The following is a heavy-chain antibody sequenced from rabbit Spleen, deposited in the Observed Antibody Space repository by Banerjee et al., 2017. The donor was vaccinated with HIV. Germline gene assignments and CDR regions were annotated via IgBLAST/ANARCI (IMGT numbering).Heavy chain of an antibody. CDR1: GVSFSGDSY. Sequence: QSLEESGGGLVQPEGSLTLTCTASGVSFSGDSYMCWVRQAPGKGLEWIVCIDIGSSGFTYFASWAKGRFTISKTSSTTVTLQMTSLTAADTATYFGARDTGSSFSSYGMDLWGPGTLVTVS. V-gene: IGHV1S40*01. J-gene: IGHJ6*01. CDR2: IDIGSSGFT. D-gene: IGHD8-1*01. CDR3: ARDTGSSFSSYGMDL.